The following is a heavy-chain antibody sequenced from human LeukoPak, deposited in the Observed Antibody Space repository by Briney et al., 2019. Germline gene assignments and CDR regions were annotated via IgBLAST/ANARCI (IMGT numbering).Heavy chain of an antibody. Sequence: TLSLTCTVSGGSISSYYWSWIRQPPGKALEWLARIDWDDDKYYSTSLKTRLTISKDTSKNQVVLTMTNMDPVDTATYYCARIGIAAAGVSGWFDPWGQGTLVTVSS. D-gene: IGHD6-13*01. CDR1: GGSISSYY. J-gene: IGHJ5*02. V-gene: IGHV2-70*11. CDR2: IDWDDDK. CDR3: ARIGIAAAGVSGWFDP.